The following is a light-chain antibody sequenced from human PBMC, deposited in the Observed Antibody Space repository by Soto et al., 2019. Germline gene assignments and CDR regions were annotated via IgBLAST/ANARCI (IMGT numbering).Light chain of an antibody. J-gene: IGKJ1*01. CDR2: GES. CDR3: QQYRSSPPWS. Sequence: EIVLTQSPGTLSLSPGERATLSCRSSQSVSSSYLAWYQQKPGQAPRLLIYGESSRATGIPDRFSGSWSGTDFTLTISRRESEDFAVYYCQQYRSSPPWSLGQGTMVEIK. CDR1: QSVSSSY. V-gene: IGKV3-20*01.